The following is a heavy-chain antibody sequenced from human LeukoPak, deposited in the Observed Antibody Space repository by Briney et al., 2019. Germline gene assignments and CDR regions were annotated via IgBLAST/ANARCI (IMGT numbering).Heavy chain of an antibody. Sequence: PGGSLRLSCAASGFTFSSYEMNWVRQAPGKGLEWVSYISSSGSTIYYADSVKGRFTISRDNAKSSLYLQMNSLRAEDTAVYYCARDLWFGELLAINHYYYGMDVWGQGTTVTVSS. CDR1: GFTFSSYE. D-gene: IGHD3-10*01. CDR3: ARDLWFGELLAINHYYYGMDV. J-gene: IGHJ6*02. CDR2: ISSSGSTI. V-gene: IGHV3-48*03.